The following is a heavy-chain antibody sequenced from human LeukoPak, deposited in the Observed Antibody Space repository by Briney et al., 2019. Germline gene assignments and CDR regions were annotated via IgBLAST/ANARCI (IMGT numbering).Heavy chain of an antibody. CDR1: GXTFSSYA. Sequence: AGGSLRLSWAVSGXTFSSYAMNWVRQAPGKGLEWVSGISGSGAGTYYADSVKGRFTISRDNSKNTLYLQMNSLRAEDTAVYYCAKMVREFYTISYYFDYWGQGTLVTVSS. D-gene: IGHD2-8*01. V-gene: IGHV3-23*01. CDR2: ISGSGAGT. CDR3: AKMVREFYTISYYFDY. J-gene: IGHJ4*02.